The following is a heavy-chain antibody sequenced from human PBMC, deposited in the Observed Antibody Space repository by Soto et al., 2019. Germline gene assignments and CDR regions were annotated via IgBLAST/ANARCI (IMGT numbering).Heavy chain of an antibody. Sequence: EVQLLESGGGLVQPGGSLRLSCAASGFTFSSYPMSWVRQAPGKGLAWVSTLSGSGGSTYYADSVKGRFTISRDNSKNTLYLQMNGLRAEDTALYYCAKGKGGSLSYLFDYWGQGTLVTVSS. V-gene: IGHV3-23*01. CDR1: GFTFSSYP. J-gene: IGHJ4*02. D-gene: IGHD3-16*01. CDR3: AKGKGGSLSYLFDY. CDR2: LSGSGGST.